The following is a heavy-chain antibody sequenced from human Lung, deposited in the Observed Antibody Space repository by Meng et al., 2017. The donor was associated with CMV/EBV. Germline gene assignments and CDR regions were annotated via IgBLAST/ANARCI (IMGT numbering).Heavy chain of an antibody. CDR1: GGSFSGYY. D-gene: IGHD3-22*01. V-gene: IGHV4-34*01. Sequence: SXTLSLXCAVYGGSFSGYYWSWIRQPPGKGLEWIGEINHSGSTNYNPSLKSRVTISADTSKNQFSLNLSYVTAADTAVYYCARDYYDSSGYINWGQGTLVTFSS. CDR2: INHSGST. J-gene: IGHJ4*02. CDR3: ARDYYDSSGYIN.